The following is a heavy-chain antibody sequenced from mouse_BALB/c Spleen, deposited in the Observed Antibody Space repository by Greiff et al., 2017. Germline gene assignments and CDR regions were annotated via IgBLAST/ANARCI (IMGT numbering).Heavy chain of an antibody. Sequence: VQLQQSGAELVRSGASVKLSCTASGFNIKDYYMHWVKQRPEQGLEWIGWIDPENGDTEYAPKFQGKATMTADTSSNTAYLQLSSLTSEDTAVYYCNAYDGRLYYAMDYWGQGTSVTVSS. V-gene: IGHV14-4*02. D-gene: IGHD2-12*01. CDR2: IDPENGDT. CDR1: GFNIKDYY. J-gene: IGHJ4*01. CDR3: NAYDGRLYYAMDY.